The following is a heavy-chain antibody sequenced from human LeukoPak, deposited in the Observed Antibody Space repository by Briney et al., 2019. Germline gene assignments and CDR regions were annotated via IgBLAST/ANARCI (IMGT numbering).Heavy chain of an antibody. CDR1: GFSVGRNY. D-gene: IGHD5-18*01. CDR2: IYSGGNT. J-gene: IGHJ4*02. Sequence: QAGGSLRLSCAVSGFSVGRNYVTWVRQAPGKGLEWVSSIYSGGNTYYADSVQGRFTVSRDNSKNTVYLLMNNLRVDDTAVYYCAREEAVGYIDWGQGTLVIVSS. V-gene: IGHV3-53*01. CDR3: AREEAVGYID.